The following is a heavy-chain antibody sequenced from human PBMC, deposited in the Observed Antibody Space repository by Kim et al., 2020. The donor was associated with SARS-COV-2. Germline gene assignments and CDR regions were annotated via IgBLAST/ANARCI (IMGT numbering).Heavy chain of an antibody. V-gene: IGHV3-9*01. Sequence: GGSLRLSCAASGFTFGAYAMHWVRLSPGKGLEWVSGIDWDSSTIGYAESVEGRFTISRDNAKNSRYLQMNSLRVEDTALYYCANVWVRTRVAWDYNHGMDVGGQGTTVSV. J-gene: IGHJ6*02. D-gene: IGHD1-7*01. CDR1: GFTFGAYA. CDR2: IDWDSSTI. CDR3: ANVWVRTRVAWDYNHGMDV.